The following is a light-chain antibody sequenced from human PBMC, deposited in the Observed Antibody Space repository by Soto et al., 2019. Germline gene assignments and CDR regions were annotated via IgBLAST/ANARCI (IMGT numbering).Light chain of an antibody. V-gene: IGKV1-39*01. Sequence: DIQITQSPSSLSASVGASVTITCRASQSISSYLNWYQQKPGKAPKLLIYAASSLQSGVPSRFSGSGSGTDFTLTISSMQTEDFATYYCKQSYSTPWTVGQGTKVEIK. CDR1: QSISSY. CDR2: AAS. CDR3: KQSYSTPWT. J-gene: IGKJ1*01.